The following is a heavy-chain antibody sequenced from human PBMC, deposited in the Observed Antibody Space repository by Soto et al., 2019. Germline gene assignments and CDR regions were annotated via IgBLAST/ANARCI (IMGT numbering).Heavy chain of an antibody. CDR3: ARLPSSGWYVPHYYYGMDV. J-gene: IGHJ6*02. Sequence: SETLSLTCTVSGGSISSSSYYWGWIRQPPGKGLEWIGSIYYSGSTYYNPSLKSRVTISVDTSKNQFSLKLSSVTAADTAVYYCARLPSSGWYVPHYYYGMDVWGQGTTVTVSS. D-gene: IGHD6-19*01. CDR1: GGSISSSSYY. V-gene: IGHV4-39*01. CDR2: IYYSGST.